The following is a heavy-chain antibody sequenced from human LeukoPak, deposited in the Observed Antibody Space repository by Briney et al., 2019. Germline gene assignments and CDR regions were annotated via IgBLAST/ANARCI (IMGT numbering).Heavy chain of an antibody. CDR2: IYHSGST. Sequence: SETLSLTCTVSGYSISSGYYWGWIRQPPGKGLEWIGSIYHSGSTHYNPSLKSRVTISVDTSKNQFSLKLSSVTAADTAVYYCARPRMYYYDSSGYYDIWGQGTMVTVSS. J-gene: IGHJ3*02. CDR3: ARPRMYYYDSSGYYDI. V-gene: IGHV4-38-2*02. CDR1: GYSISSGYY. D-gene: IGHD3-22*01.